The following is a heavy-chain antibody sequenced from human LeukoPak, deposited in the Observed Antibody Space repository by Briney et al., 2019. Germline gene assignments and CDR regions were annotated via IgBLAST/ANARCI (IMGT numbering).Heavy chain of an antibody. CDR3: ARQGGYCSGGSCYSYYFDY. Sequence: SETLSLTCTVSGGSISSSSYYWGWIRQPPGKGLEWIGSTCYSGSTYYNPSLKSRVTISVDTSKNQFSLKLSSVTAADTAVYYCARQGGYCSGGSCYSYYFDYWGQGTLVTVSS. CDR2: TCYSGST. CDR1: GGSISSSSYY. D-gene: IGHD2-15*01. V-gene: IGHV4-39*01. J-gene: IGHJ4*02.